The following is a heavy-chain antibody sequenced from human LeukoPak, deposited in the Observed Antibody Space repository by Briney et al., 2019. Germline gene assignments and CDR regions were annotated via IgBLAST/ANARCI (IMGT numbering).Heavy chain of an antibody. CDR2: FDPEDGET. V-gene: IGHV1-24*01. CDR3: ARAARRYCSGGSCTAYYFDY. CDR1: GYTLTELS. J-gene: IGHJ4*02. D-gene: IGHD2-15*01. Sequence: ASVKVSCKVSGYTLTELSMHWVRQAPGKGLEWMGGFDPEDGETIYAQKFQGRVTMTEDTSTDTAYMELSSLRSEDTAVYYCARAARRYCSGGSCTAYYFDYWGQGTLVTVSS.